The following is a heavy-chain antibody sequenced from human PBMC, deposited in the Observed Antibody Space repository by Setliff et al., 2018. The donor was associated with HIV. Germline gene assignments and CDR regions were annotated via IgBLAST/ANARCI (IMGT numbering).Heavy chain of an antibody. Sequence: GGSLRLSCAASEFTFNIYTMNWVRQAPGKGLEWVSGISAGGGSTYYADSVKGRFTISRDNSKNTLYMQMNNLRAEDTAVYYCAKRGYVSAWYDEPVQFYQHMDVWGKGTTVTVSS. J-gene: IGHJ6*03. V-gene: IGHV3-23*01. CDR2: ISAGGGST. D-gene: IGHD6-19*01. CDR3: AKRGYVSAWYDEPVQFYQHMDV. CDR1: EFTFNIYT.